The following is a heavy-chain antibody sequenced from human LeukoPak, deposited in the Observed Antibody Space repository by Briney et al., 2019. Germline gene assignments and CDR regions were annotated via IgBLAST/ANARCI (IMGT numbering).Heavy chain of an antibody. CDR2: MNPNSGNT. D-gene: IGHD4-17*01. CDR3: ARGTTVTRAFDY. V-gene: IGHV1-8*01. Sequence: ASVKVSCKASGYTFTSYDINWVRQATGQGLERMGWMNPNSGNTGYAQKFQGRVTMTRNTSISTAYMELSSLRSEDTAVYYCARGTTVTRAFDYWGQGTLVTVSS. CDR1: GYTFTSYD. J-gene: IGHJ4*02.